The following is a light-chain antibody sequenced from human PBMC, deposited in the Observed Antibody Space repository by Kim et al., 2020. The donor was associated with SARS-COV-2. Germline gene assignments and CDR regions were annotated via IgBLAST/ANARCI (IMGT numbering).Light chain of an antibody. CDR2: EVN. CDR1: SGDVGSYNL. CDR3: CSYAGGFTLV. J-gene: IGLJ1*01. Sequence: GQSVTLSCTGTSGDVGSYNLVSWYQQHPDKAPKLMIFEVNKRPSGVSNRFSGSKSGNTASLTISGLQAEDEADYYCCSYAGGFTLVFGTGTQLTVL. V-gene: IGLV2-23*02.